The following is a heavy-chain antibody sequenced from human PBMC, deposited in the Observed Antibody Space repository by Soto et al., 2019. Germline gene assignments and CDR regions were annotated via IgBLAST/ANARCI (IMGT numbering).Heavy chain of an antibody. Sequence: ASVKVSCKASGYTFTSYAMHWVRQAPRQRLEWMGWINAGNGNTKYSQKFQGRVTITRDTSASTAYMELSSLRSEDTAVYYCSRVVQYYYYMDVWGKGTTVTVSS. J-gene: IGHJ6*03. V-gene: IGHV1-3*01. CDR3: SRVVQYYYYMDV. CDR2: INAGNGNT. CDR1: GYTFTSYA. D-gene: IGHD2-15*01.